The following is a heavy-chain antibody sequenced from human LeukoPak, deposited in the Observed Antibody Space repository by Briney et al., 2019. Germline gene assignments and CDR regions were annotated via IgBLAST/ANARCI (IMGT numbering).Heavy chain of an antibody. Sequence: PGGSLRLSCAASGFTVSSNYMSWVRQAPGKGLDWVSVIYSGGSTYYADSVKGRFTISRDNSKNTLYLQMNSLRAEDTAVYYCAELAITMIGGVWGKGTTVTISS. J-gene: IGHJ6*04. CDR1: GFTVSSNY. D-gene: IGHD3-10*02. CDR3: AELAITMIGGV. V-gene: IGHV3-66*01. CDR2: IYSGGST.